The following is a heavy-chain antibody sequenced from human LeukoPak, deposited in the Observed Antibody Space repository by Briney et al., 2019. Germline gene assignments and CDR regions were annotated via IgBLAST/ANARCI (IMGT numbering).Heavy chain of an antibody. J-gene: IGHJ3*01. V-gene: IGHV3-9*01. CDR3: TKDRGGSSQLGDTFDV. D-gene: IGHD1-26*01. Sequence: GGSLRLSCAASGFSFDEYAMHWVRQVPGKGLEWVSGISYSSETIGYVDSVKGRFTISRDNAKKSLYLQMNSLRAEDTALYYCTKDRGGSSQLGDTFDVWGQGTMVSVSS. CDR1: GFSFDEYA. CDR2: ISYSSETI.